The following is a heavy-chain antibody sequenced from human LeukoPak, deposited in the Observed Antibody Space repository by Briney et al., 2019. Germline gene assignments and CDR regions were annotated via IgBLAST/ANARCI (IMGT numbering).Heavy chain of an antibody. D-gene: IGHD5-24*01. J-gene: IGHJ4*02. V-gene: IGHV1-2*02. CDR2: INPNSGGT. Sequence: ASVKVSCKASGYTFTGYYMHWVRQAPGQGLEWMGWINPNSGGTNYAQKFQGRVTMTRDTSISTAYMELSRLRSDDTAVYYCARDRGSDSYIFDYWGQGTLVTVSS. CDR3: ARDRGSDSYIFDY. CDR1: GYTFTGYY.